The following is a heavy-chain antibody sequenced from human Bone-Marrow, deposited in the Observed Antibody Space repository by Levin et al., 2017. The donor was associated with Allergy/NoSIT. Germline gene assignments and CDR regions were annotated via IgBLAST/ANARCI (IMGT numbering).Heavy chain of an antibody. CDR1: GYTVTHAW. CDR2: ISSKTDGLTT. D-gene: IGHD3-10*01. J-gene: IGHJ4*02. V-gene: IGHV3-15*01. CDR3: TTDQVHWFGELKTF. Sequence: PGGSLRLSCEASGYTVTHAWMTWVRQAPGKGLEWVGRISSKTDGLTTDYATPVKGRFTISRDDSKNTVYLQMNSLKIEDTALYYCTTDQVHWFGELKTFWGQGTLVTVSS.